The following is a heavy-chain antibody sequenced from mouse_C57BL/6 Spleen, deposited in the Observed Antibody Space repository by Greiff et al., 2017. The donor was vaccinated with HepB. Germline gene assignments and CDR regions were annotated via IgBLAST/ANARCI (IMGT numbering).Heavy chain of an antibody. Sequence: QVTLKESGPGILQPSQTLSLTCSFSGFSLSTFGMGVGWIRQPSGKGLEWLAHIWWDDDKYYNPALKSRLTISKDTSKNQVFLKIANVDTADTATYYCARRDYGSSSYYFDYWGQGTTLTVSS. CDR3: ARRDYGSSSYYFDY. D-gene: IGHD1-1*01. CDR2: IWWDDDK. V-gene: IGHV8-8*01. J-gene: IGHJ2*01. CDR1: GFSLSTFGMG.